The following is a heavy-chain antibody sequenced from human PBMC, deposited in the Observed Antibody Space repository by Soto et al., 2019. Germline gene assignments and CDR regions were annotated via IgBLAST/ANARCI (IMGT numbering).Heavy chain of an antibody. CDR1: GFTFSSYA. CDR3: ANCEIWFGELLSGDYYMDV. J-gene: IGHJ6*03. CDR2: ISGSGGST. Sequence: GGSLRLSCAASGFTFSSYAMSWVRQAPGKGLEWVSAISGSGGSTYYADSVKGRFTISRDNSKNTLYLQMNSLRAEDTAVYYCANCEIWFGELLSGDYYMDVWGKGTTVTVSS. V-gene: IGHV3-23*01. D-gene: IGHD3-10*01.